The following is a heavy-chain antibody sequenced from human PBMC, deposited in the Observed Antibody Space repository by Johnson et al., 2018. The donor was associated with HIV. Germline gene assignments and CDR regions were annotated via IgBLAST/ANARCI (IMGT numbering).Heavy chain of an antibody. Sequence: QVQLVESGGGVVLPGGSLRLSCAASGFTFSSYAMHWVRQAPGKGLEWLAIISYDGGDTWYSDSVKGRFTISRDNSKNTLYLQMSSLRTEDAGVYYCTTEGDAFDIWGQGTMVTVSS. J-gene: IGHJ3*02. CDR2: ISYDGGDT. V-gene: IGHV3-30-3*01. CDR3: TTEGDAFDI. CDR1: GFTFSSYA.